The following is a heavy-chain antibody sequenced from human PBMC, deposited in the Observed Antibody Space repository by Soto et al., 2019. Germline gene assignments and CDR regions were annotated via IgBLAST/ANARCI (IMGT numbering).Heavy chain of an antibody. J-gene: IGHJ6*02. CDR3: ASVRGIHYYFSGMDV. CDR1: GYAFNGYG. D-gene: IGHD2-21*01. Sequence: GASVKVSCKASGYAFNGYGISWVRQAPGQGLEWMGWSSAYNGNSNYAQKFQDRVTMTTDSSTTTGYMELRNLISDDTAVYYGASVRGIHYYFSGMDVWGQGTTVTVSS. CDR2: SSAYNGNS. V-gene: IGHV1-18*01.